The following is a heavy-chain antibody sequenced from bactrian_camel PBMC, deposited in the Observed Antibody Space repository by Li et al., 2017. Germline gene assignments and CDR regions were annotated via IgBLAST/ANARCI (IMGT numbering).Heavy chain of an antibody. CDR1: GYTYSSYC. V-gene: IGHV3S6*01. Sequence: HVQLVESGGGSVQAGGSLGLSCVGSGYTYSSYCMGWFRQAPGKEREGVASLYYRGDMHYSDAVKGRFTVSRDIYKNILYLEMNDLRPEDTAIYYCAYERKIWIRTCSLRSGDVNYWGQGTQVTVS. CDR2: LYYRGDM. D-gene: IGHD3*01. J-gene: IGHJ4*01. CDR3: AYERKIWIRTCSLRSGDVNY.